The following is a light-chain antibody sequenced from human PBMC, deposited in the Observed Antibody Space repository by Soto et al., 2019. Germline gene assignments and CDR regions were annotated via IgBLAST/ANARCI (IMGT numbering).Light chain of an antibody. CDR3: QQRNTWPPIT. V-gene: IGKV1-39*01. CDR2: AAS. J-gene: IGKJ5*01. Sequence: DIQITQSPSTLSASVGDTVTITCRASQSISSYLNWYQQKPGKAPKLLIYAASSLQSGVPSRFSGSGSGTDFTLTISSLQPEDFALYYCQQRNTWPPITFGQGTRLEIK. CDR1: QSISSY.